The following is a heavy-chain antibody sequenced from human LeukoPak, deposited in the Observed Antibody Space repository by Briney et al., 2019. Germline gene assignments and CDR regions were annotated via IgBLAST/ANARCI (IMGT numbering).Heavy chain of an antibody. J-gene: IGHJ6*03. CDR2: IYSGGST. CDR1: GFTVSSNY. V-gene: IGHV3-53*01. Sequence: RGSLRLSCAASGFTVSSNYMSWVRQAPGKGLEWVSVIYSGGSTYYADSVKGRFTISRDNSKNTLYLQMNSLRAEDTAVYYCARNSGYDYYYYYYMDVWGKGTTVTVSS. D-gene: IGHD5-12*01. CDR3: ARNSGYDYYYYYYMDV.